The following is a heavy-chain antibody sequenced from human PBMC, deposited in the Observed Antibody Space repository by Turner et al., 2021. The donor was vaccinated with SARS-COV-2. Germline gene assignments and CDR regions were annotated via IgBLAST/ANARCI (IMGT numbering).Heavy chain of an antibody. CDR2: ISYDGSNK. CDR1: GFTFSSYV. V-gene: IGHV3-30*18. D-gene: IGHD4-4*01. Sequence: QVQLVESGGGVVQTGRSLRLSCAASGFTFSSYVMHWVRQAPGKGLEWVAVISYDGSNKYYADSVKGRFTISRDNSKNTLYLQMNSLRAEDTAVYYCAKQQGLYSNPMYYFDYWGQGTLVTVSS. CDR3: AKQQGLYSNPMYYFDY. J-gene: IGHJ4*02.